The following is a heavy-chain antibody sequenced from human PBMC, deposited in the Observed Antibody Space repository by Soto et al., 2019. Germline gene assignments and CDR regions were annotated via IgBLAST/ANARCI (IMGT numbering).Heavy chain of an antibody. V-gene: IGHV4-61*01. CDR3: ARAWAEGYYGNPYYFDY. D-gene: IGHD4-4*01. CDR1: GGSVSSGSYY. CDR2: IYYSGST. Sequence: KTSETLSLTCTVSGGSVSSGSYYWSWIRQPPGKGLEWIGYIYYSGSTNYNPSLKSRVTISVDTSKNQFSLKLSSVTAADTAVYYCARAWAEGYYGNPYYFDYWGQGTLVTVSS. J-gene: IGHJ4*02.